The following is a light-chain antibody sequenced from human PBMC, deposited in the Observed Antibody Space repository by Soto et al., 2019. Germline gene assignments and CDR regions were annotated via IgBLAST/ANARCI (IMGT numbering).Light chain of an antibody. V-gene: IGKV3-20*01. CDR1: QRVISDY. CDR2: ATS. CDR3: QQYEASPWT. Sequence: ENVLTQSPGTLSLSPGEVASLSCRASQRVISDYFGWYQQKEGQAPRLILYATSRRATGIPDRFTGSGSETDFTLSISRVEPEDSAIYYCQQYEASPWTFGQGTKLEIK. J-gene: IGKJ1*01.